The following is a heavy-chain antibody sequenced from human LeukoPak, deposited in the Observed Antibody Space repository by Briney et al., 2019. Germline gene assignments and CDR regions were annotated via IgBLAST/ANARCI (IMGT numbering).Heavy chain of an antibody. CDR3: SREGPNWDVVGVIDY. CDR2: INPNSGGT. CDR1: GYTFTGYY. J-gene: IGHJ4*02. D-gene: IGHD1-1*01. Sequence: ASVKVSCKASGYTFTGYYMHWVRQAPGQGLEWMGWINPNSGGTNYAQKFQGRVTMTRDTSISTAYMELSRLRSDDTAVYYCSREGPNWDVVGVIDYSGQGTLVTVSS. V-gene: IGHV1-2*02.